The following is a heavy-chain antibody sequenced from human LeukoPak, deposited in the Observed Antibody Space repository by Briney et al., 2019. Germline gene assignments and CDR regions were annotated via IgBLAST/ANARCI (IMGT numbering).Heavy chain of an antibody. CDR2: IYYSGST. V-gene: IGHV4-31*03. J-gene: IGHJ4*02. D-gene: IGHD5-18*01. CDR3: ATLQLWLGNDY. Sequence: SQTLSLTCTVSGVSISSGGYYWSWIRQHPGKGLEWIGYIYYSGSTYCNPSLKSRVTISVDTSKNQFSLKLSSVTAADTAVYYCATLQLWLGNDYWGQGTLVTVSS. CDR1: GVSISSGGYY.